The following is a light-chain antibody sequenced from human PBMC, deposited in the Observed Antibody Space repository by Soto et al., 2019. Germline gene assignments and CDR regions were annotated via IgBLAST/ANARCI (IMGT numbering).Light chain of an antibody. CDR1: SSNIGAGYE. CDR2: ENN. CDR3: QSYDSSLSGYV. V-gene: IGLV1-40*01. J-gene: IGLJ1*01. Sequence: VLTQPPSVSEAPGQRVTISCTGSSSNIGAGYEAHWYQQAPGTAPKLLIYENNNRPSGVPDRCSGSKSGTSASLAITGLQAEDEAEYYCQSYDSSLSGYVFGTGTKLTVL.